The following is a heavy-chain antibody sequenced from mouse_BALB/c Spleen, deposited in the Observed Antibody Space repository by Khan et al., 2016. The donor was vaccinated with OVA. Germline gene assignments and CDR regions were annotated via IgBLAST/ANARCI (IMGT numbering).Heavy chain of an antibody. CDR1: GYTFTNYV. Sequence: VQLQQSGPELVEPGASVKMSCKASGYTFTNYVIHWVKQKPGQGPEWIGYINPYNAGTRYNEKFKGKATLTSDISSTTAYIELISLTSEDSAVYYCAREASSWDFSFPYWGQGTLVTVSA. CDR3: AREASSWDFSFPY. D-gene: IGHD4-1*01. CDR2: INPYNAGT. V-gene: IGHV1S136*01. J-gene: IGHJ3*01.